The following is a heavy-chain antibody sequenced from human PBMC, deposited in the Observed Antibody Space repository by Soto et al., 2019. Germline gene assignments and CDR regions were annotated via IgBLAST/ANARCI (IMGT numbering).Heavy chain of an antibody. V-gene: IGHV4-31*03. CDR3: ARDPAP. J-gene: IGHJ5*02. CDR2: IYNSGTT. Sequence: QVQLQESGPGLVKPSETLSLTCTVSGGSITRGGYYWSWIRQHPGKGLEWIGYIYNSGTTYYNPTLKSXXTISVDTSKNQFSLKLTSVTAADTAVYYCARDPAPWGQGTLVTVSS. CDR1: GGSITRGGYY.